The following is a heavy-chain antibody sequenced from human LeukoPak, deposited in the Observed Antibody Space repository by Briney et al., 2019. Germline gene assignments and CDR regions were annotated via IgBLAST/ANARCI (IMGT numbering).Heavy chain of an antibody. CDR3: ARDQGYCSSTSCLSWFDP. J-gene: IGHJ5*02. V-gene: IGHV1-46*01. CDR2: INPSGGST. Sequence: GASVKVSCKASGYTFTGYYMHWVRQAPGQGLEWMGIINPSGGSTTYAQKFQGRVTMTRDTSTSTVYMELSSLRSEDTAVYYCARDQGYCSSTSCLSWFDPWGQGTLVSVSS. D-gene: IGHD2-2*01. CDR1: GYTFTGYY.